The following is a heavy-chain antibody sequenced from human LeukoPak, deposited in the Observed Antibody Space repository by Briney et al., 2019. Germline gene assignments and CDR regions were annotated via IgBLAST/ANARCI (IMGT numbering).Heavy chain of an antibody. CDR2: INSDGSST. D-gene: IGHD6-13*01. V-gene: IGHV3-74*01. CDR3: ASRSSSWYGFDY. J-gene: IGHJ4*02. CDR1: GFTFSSYW. Sequence: PGGSLRLSCAASGFTFSSYWMHWVRQAPGKGLVWVSRINSDGSSTSYADSVKGRSTISRDNAKNTLYLQMNSLRAEDTAVYYCASRSSSWYGFDYWGQGTLVTVSS.